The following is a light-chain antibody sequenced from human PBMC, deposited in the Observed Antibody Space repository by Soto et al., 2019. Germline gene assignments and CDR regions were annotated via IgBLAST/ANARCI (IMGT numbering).Light chain of an antibody. CDR3: QQLNSYPRT. V-gene: IGKV1-9*01. CDR2: GAS. Sequence: DIQLTQSPSFLSASVGDRVTITCRASQGISSYLAWYQQKPGKAPKLLIYGASTLQNGVPSTFSGSGSGTEFTLTICSLQPEDFATYYCQQLNSYPRTFGQGTKVDIK. J-gene: IGKJ1*01. CDR1: QGISSY.